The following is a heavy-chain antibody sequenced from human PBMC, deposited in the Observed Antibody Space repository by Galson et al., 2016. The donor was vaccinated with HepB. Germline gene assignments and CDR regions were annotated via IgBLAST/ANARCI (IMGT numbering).Heavy chain of an antibody. V-gene: IGHV1-69*02. J-gene: IGHJ5*02. D-gene: IGHD6-13*01. Sequence: SVKVSCKASGDTFNTNIISWVRQAPGQGLEWIGRIIPSLGMANHAQGFQGRVTISADTSTNTAYMELSSLRFEDTAIYYCARESSSWFNRFDPWGQGALVTVSS. CDR3: ARESSSWFNRFDP. CDR2: IIPSLGMA. CDR1: GDTFNTNI.